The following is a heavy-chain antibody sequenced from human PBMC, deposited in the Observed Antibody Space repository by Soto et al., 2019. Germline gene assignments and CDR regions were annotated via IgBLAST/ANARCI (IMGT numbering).Heavy chain of an antibody. V-gene: IGHV1-8*01. Sequence: QVQLVQSGAEAKKPGASVTVSCQASGYTFTSYDINWARQATGQGLEWMGWMTPSSGNTGYAQKFQGRVTLTRSTSIRTAYLELSSLRSDDTAVYYCTRGDFWCQGTLVTVSS. CDR3: TRGDF. CDR2: MTPSSGNT. CDR1: GYTFTSYD. J-gene: IGHJ4*02.